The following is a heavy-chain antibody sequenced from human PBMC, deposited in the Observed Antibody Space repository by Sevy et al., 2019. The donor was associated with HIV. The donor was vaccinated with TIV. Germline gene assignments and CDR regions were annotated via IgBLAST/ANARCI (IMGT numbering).Heavy chain of an antibody. J-gene: IGHJ4*02. CDR2: IKQGGSEK. D-gene: IGHD6-13*01. CDR3: ARGARGIVEAGPRDY. Sequence: GGSLRLSCAASGFTFSNYWMSWVRQAPGKGLEWVANIKQGGSEKYYVDSVKGRFTISRDNAKNSLYLQMNRLRAEDAAVYYCARGARGIVEAGPRDYWGQGTLVTVSS. CDR1: GFTFSNYW. V-gene: IGHV3-7*01.